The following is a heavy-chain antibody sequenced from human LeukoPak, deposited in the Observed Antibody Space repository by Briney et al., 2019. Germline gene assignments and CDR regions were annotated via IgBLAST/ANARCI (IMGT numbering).Heavy chain of an antibody. J-gene: IGHJ4*02. CDR3: ARDLGGSLYYFDY. D-gene: IGHD1-26*01. CDR1: GFTFSSCW. CDR2: IKQDGSEK. V-gene: IGHV3-7*01. Sequence: GGSLRLSCAASGFTFSSCWMSWVRQAPGKGLEWVANIKQDGSEKYYVDSVKGRFTISRDNAKKSLYLQMNSLRAEDTAVYYCARDLGGSLYYFDYWGQGTLVTVSS.